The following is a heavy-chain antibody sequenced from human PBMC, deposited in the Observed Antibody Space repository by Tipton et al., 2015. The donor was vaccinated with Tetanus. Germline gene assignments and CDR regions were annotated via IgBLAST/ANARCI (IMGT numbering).Heavy chain of an antibody. V-gene: IGHV4-31*03. J-gene: IGHJ4*02. CDR3: ARADSNGYYLD. CDR1: GGSIRSGGYY. CDR2: VYYSGST. D-gene: IGHD3-22*01. Sequence: LRLSCTVSGGSIRSGGYYWSWIRQPPGKGLEYIGFVYYSGSTYYTPSLRSRLTMSLDTSKNQFSLNLSSVTASDTAVYYCARADSNGYYLDWGQGTLVTVSS.